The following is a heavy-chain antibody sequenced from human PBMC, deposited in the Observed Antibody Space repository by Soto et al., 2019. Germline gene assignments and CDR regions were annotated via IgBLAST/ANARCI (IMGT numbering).Heavy chain of an antibody. CDR3: ARAAGLF. CDR2: IHTDGTT. D-gene: IGHD3-22*01. CDR1: GLTVNSNY. J-gene: IGHJ4*02. V-gene: IGHV3-66*01. Sequence: EVQLVESGGGLVQPGGSLRLSCAVSGLTVNSNYMSWVRQAPGKGLEWVSVIHTDGTTYYRDSVKGRFTISRDNSKNTLYLQMTSLRAEDTAVYYCARAAGLFWGQGTLVSVSS.